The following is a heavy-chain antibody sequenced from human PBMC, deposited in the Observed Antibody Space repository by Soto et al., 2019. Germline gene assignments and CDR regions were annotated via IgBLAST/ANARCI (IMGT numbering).Heavy chain of an antibody. J-gene: IGHJ6*02. V-gene: IGHV3-48*03. D-gene: IGHD3-3*01. Sequence: LRLSCAASGFTFSSYEMNWVRQAPGKGLEWVSYISSSGSTIYYADSVKGRFTISRDNAKNSLYLQMNSLRAEDTAVYYCAKEVSEDFWSGYWAYYYYGMDVWGQGTTVTVSS. CDR2: ISSSGSTI. CDR3: AKEVSEDFWSGYWAYYYYGMDV. CDR1: GFTFSSYE.